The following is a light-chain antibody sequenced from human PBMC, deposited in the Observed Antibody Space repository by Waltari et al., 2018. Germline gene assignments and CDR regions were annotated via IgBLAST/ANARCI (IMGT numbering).Light chain of an antibody. CDR1: SSDIGGYKY. CDR2: EVS. Sequence: QSALTQPASVSGSPGQSITISCTGTSSDIGGYKYVSWYQQHPGKAPNIMIYEVSNRPSGVSNRFSGSKSGNTASLTVSGLQAEDEADYYCSSHTTIASHVIFGGGTKVTVL. J-gene: IGLJ2*01. V-gene: IGLV2-14*01. CDR3: SSHTTIASHVI.